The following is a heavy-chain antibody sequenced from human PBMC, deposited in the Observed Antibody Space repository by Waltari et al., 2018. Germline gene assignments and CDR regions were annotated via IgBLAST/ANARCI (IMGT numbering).Heavy chain of an antibody. Sequence: QVQLQESGPGLVKPSETLSLTCAVSGYSISSGYYWGWIRQPPGLGLEWIGSIYHSGSTYYNPSLKSRVTISVDTSKNQFSLKLSSVTAADTAVYYWARREDDSSGYYYGSWFDPWGQGTLVTVSS. CDR1: GYSISSGYY. J-gene: IGHJ5*02. CDR3: ARREDDSSGYYYGSWFDP. D-gene: IGHD3-22*01. V-gene: IGHV4-38-2*01. CDR2: IYHSGST.